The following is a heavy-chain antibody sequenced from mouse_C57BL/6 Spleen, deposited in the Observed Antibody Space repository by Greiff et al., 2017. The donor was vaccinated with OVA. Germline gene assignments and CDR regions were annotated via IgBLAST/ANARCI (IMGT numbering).Heavy chain of an antibody. CDR3: SRREALRLYAMDY. J-gene: IGHJ4*01. CDR1: GYTFTDYN. V-gene: IGHV1-18*01. CDR2: INPNNGGT. Sequence: EVQLQQSGPELVKPGASVKIPCKASGYTFTDYNMDWVKQSHGKSLEWIGDINPNNGGTIYNQKFKGKATLTVDKSSSTAYMELRSLTSEDTAVADCSRREALRLYAMDYWGQGTSVTVSS. D-gene: IGHD2-12*01.